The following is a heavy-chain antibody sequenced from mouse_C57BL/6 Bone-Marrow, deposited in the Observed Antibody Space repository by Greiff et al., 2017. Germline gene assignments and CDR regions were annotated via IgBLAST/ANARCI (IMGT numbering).Heavy chain of an antibody. Sequence: EVNVVESGGGLVKPGGSLKLSCAASGFTFSDYGMHWVRQAPEKGLEWVAYISSGSSTIYYADTVKGRFTISRDNAKNTLFLQMTSLRSEDTAMYYCANRYYVAMDYWGQGTSVTVSS. V-gene: IGHV5-17*01. CDR1: GFTFSDYG. CDR2: ISSGSSTI. J-gene: IGHJ4*01. D-gene: IGHD1-1*01. CDR3: ANRYYVAMDY.